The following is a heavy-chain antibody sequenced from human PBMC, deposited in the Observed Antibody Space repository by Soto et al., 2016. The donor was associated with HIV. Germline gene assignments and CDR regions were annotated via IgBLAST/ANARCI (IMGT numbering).Heavy chain of an antibody. CDR2: IYYNGTT. CDR3: ARGGLIVILVFT. J-gene: IGHJ4*02. D-gene: IGHD3-16*02. Sequence: VQLQESGPGLVKPSQTLSLTCTVSSGSVNNGAYYWTWIRQHPGKGLEWIGYIYYNGTTYYNPSLKSRLNISLDTSKNQFSLKLNSVTAADTAVYFCARGGLIVILVFTGVQGTLVTVSS. CDR1: SGSVNNGAYY. V-gene: IGHV4-31*03.